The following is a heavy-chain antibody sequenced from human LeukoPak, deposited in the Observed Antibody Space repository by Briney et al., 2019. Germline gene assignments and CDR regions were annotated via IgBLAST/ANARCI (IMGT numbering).Heavy chain of an antibody. CDR2: ISYDGSNK. Sequence: GGSLRLSCAASGFTFSSYAMHWVRQAPGKGLEWVAVISYDGSNKYYADSVKGRFTISRDNSKNTLYLQMNGLRAEDTAVYYCARMYSSGWYYFDYWGQGTLVTVSS. CDR1: GFTFSSYA. V-gene: IGHV3-30-3*01. J-gene: IGHJ4*02. CDR3: ARMYSSGWYYFDY. D-gene: IGHD6-19*01.